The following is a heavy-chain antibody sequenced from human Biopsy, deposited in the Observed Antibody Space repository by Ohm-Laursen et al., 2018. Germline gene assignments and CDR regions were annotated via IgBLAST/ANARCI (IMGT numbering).Heavy chain of an antibody. CDR1: GFTFDDYA. V-gene: IGHV3-9*01. D-gene: IGHD3-10*01. J-gene: IGHJ2*01. CDR3: ANSRGSGSYSHL. CDR2: ISWNSGSI. Sequence: SLRLSCAASGFTFDDYAMHWVRQVPGKGLEWVSGISWNSGSIGYADSVKGRFTISRDNAKNSLYLQMNSLRVKDRAFYYCANSRGSGSYSHLWGRGTLVTVSS.